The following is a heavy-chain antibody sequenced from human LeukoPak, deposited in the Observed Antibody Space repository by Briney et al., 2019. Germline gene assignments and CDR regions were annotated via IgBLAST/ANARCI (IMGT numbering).Heavy chain of an antibody. Sequence: GASVKVSCKASGYTFTKYYMHWVRQAPGQGLEWMGGIIPIFGTANYAQKFQGRVTITADKSTSTAYMELSSLRSEDTAVYYCARRGVSSTSWFDPWGQGTLVTVSS. V-gene: IGHV1-69*06. CDR3: ARRGVSSTSWFDP. D-gene: IGHD2-2*01. J-gene: IGHJ5*02. CDR1: GYTFTKYY. CDR2: IIPIFGTA.